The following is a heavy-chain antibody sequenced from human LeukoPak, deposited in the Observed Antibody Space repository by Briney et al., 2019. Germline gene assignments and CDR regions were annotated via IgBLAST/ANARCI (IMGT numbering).Heavy chain of an antibody. Sequence: PSETLSLTCTVSGGSISSYYWSWIRQPPGKGLEWIGYIYYSGSINYNPSLKSRVTISVDTSKNQFSLKLSSVTAADTAVYYCARDDWNYVFNYWGQGTLVTVSS. CDR1: GGSISSYY. CDR2: IYYSGSI. J-gene: IGHJ4*02. D-gene: IGHD1-7*01. CDR3: ARDDWNYVFNY. V-gene: IGHV4-59*01.